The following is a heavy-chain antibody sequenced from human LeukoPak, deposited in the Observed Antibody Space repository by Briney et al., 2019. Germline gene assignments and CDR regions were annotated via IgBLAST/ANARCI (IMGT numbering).Heavy chain of an antibody. D-gene: IGHD3-10*01. V-gene: IGHV4-34*01. Sequence: SETLSLTCAVFDGSFSGYHWSWIRDSPGKRRERMGDVNHCGTTIYNPSLKRRLTISIDMNKHEIPLTLSSVTAAHTAVYFCARGVISVDRGFYDYYGMDVWGKGTTVTVSS. CDR2: VNHCGTT. CDR3: ARGVISVDRGFYDYYGMDV. J-gene: IGHJ6*04. CDR1: DGSFSGYH.